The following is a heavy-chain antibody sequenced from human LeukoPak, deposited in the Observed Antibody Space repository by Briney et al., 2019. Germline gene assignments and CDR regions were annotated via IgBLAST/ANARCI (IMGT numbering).Heavy chain of an antibody. D-gene: IGHD3-22*01. Sequence: ASVKVSCKASGYTFTDYYMHWVRQAPGQGLEWMGWINPNSGGTNYAQKFQGWVTITTDESTSTAYMELSSLRSEDTAVYYCARGRENSLITMILDGAFDIWGQGTMVTVSS. J-gene: IGHJ3*02. V-gene: IGHV1-2*04. CDR3: ARGRENSLITMILDGAFDI. CDR2: INPNSGGT. CDR1: GYTFTDYY.